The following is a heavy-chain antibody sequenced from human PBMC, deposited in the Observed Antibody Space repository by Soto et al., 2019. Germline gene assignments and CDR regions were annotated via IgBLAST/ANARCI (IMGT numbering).Heavy chain of an antibody. Sequence: SGPTLVNPTQTLTLTCPFSGFSLSTSGVGVGWIRQPPGKALEWLALIYWNDDKRYSPSLKSRLTITKDTSKNQVVLTMTNMDPVDTATYYCAHSLGDFWSGYYEYYYYGMDVWGQGTTVTVSS. CDR1: GFSLSTSGVG. CDR2: IYWNDDK. D-gene: IGHD3-3*01. V-gene: IGHV2-5*01. CDR3: AHSLGDFWSGYYEYYYYGMDV. J-gene: IGHJ6*02.